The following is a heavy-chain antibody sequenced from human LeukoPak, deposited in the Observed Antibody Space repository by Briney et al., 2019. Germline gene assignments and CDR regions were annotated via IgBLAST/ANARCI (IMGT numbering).Heavy chain of an antibody. CDR2: IYPDGKA. J-gene: IGHJ4*02. D-gene: IGHD3-10*01. Sequence: GGSLRLSCAASGVTVSTIYMGWVRQAPGKGLDWVSVIYPDGKAYYAESVRGRFTISRDSSENTLFLQMNSLRAEDTAVYYCATLKGWYGEGCFDYWGQGTLVTVSS. CDR1: GVTVSTIY. CDR3: ATLKGWYGEGCFDY. V-gene: IGHV3-53*01.